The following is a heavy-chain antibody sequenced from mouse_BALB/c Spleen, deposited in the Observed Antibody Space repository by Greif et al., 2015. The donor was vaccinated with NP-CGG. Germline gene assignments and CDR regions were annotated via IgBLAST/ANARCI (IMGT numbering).Heavy chain of an antibody. Sequence: EVQLQQSGAELVKPGASVKLSCTASGFNIKDTYMRWVKQRPEQGLEWIGRIDPANDNTKYDPKFQGKATITADTSSNTAYLHLYSLTSEDTAVYYCARPLRDWGQGTTLTVSS. D-gene: IGHD1-1*01. CDR3: ARPLRD. CDR2: IDPANDNT. V-gene: IGHV14-3*02. J-gene: IGHJ2*01. CDR1: GFNIKDTY.